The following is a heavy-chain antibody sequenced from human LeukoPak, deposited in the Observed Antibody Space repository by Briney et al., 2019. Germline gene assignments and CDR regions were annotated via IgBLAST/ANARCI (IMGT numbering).Heavy chain of an antibody. CDR3: ARDPGKYSSSWANYGMDV. V-gene: IGHV1-3*01. Sequence: ASVKVSCKASGYTFTSYAMHWVRQAPGQRLEWMGWINAGNGDTKYSQKFQGRVTITRDTSASTAYMELSSLRSEDTAVYYCARDPGKYSSSWANYGMDVWGQGTTVTVSS. CDR2: INAGNGDT. D-gene: IGHD6-13*01. CDR1: GYTFTSYA. J-gene: IGHJ6*02.